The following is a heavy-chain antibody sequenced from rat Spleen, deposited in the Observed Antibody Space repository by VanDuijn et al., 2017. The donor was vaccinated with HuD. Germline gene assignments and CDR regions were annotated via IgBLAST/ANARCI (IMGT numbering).Heavy chain of an antibody. V-gene: IGHV3-1*01. D-gene: IGHD5-1*01. CDR1: GYSITSNY. J-gene: IGHJ2*01. CDR3: VRSGTGWELRYFDY. CDR2: ITYSGGT. Sequence: EVQLQESGPGLVKPSQSLSLTCSVTGYSITSNYWGWIRKFPGNKMEWIGHITYSGGTSYNPSLKSRISITRDTSKNQFFLQLNSVTTEDTATYYCVRSGTGWELRYFDYWGQGVMVTVSS.